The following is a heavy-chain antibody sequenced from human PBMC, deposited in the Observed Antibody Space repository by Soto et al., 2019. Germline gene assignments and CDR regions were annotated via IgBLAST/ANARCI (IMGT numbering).Heavy chain of an antibody. J-gene: IGHJ4*02. CDR2: ISWNSGSI. Sequence: EVQLVESGGGLVQPGRSLRLSCAASGFSSDDYAMHWVRQAPGKGLEWVSGISWNSGSIGYADSVKGRFTISRDNAKNSLYLQMNSLRTEDTALYYCAKDNPYYGSGSQEGGFFDYWGQGTLVTVSS. D-gene: IGHD3-10*01. CDR3: AKDNPYYGSGSQEGGFFDY. V-gene: IGHV3-9*02. CDR1: GFSSDDYA.